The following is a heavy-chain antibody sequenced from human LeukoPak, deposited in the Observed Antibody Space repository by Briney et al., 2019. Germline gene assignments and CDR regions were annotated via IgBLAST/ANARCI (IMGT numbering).Heavy chain of an antibody. V-gene: IGHV4-59*08. Sequence: SETLSLTCTVSGGSISSHYWNWIRQPPGKGLEWIGHISYSGSTNYNPSLKSRVTISVDTSKNHYSLKLSSVAAADTAVYYCARLSDRILGSYYFDYWGQGTLVTVSS. D-gene: IGHD3-9*01. CDR2: ISYSGST. CDR1: GGSISSHY. CDR3: ARLSDRILGSYYFDY. J-gene: IGHJ4*02.